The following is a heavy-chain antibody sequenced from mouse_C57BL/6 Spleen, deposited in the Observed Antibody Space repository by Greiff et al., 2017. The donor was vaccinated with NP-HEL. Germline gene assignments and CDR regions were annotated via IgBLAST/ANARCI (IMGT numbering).Heavy chain of an antibody. Sequence: VKLMESGPELVNPGASVKISCKASGYAFSSSWMNWVKQRPGKGLEWIGRIYPGDGDTNYNGKFKGKATLTADKSSSTAYMQLSSLTSEDSAVYFCARWGLSLDYWGQGTTLTVSS. D-gene: IGHD2-13*01. CDR3: ARWGLSLDY. CDR1: GYAFSSSW. J-gene: IGHJ2*01. V-gene: IGHV1-82*01. CDR2: IYPGDGDT.